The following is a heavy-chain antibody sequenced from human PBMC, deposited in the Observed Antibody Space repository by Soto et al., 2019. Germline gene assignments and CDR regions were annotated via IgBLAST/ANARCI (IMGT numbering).Heavy chain of an antibody. J-gene: IGHJ4*02. Sequence: QVQLVQSGAEVKKPGASVKVSCKASGYTYTNYYMHWVRQAPGQGLEWMGWINPNSGGTNYAQMFQGRVTMTRDTSINTAYMELIRLRSDDTAVYYCGRGGSSTPFFDYWGQGTLVTVSS. CDR1: GYTYTNYY. CDR2: INPNSGGT. CDR3: GRGGSSTPFFDY. D-gene: IGHD6-6*01. V-gene: IGHV1-2*02.